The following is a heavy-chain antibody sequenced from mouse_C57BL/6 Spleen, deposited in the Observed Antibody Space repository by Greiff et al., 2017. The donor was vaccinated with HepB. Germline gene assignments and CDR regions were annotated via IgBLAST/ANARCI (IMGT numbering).Heavy chain of an antibody. D-gene: IGHD2-5*01. Sequence: EVQLQQSGPVLVKPGASVKMSCKASGYTFTDYYMNWVKQSHGKSLEWIGVINPYNGGTSYNQKFKGKATLTVDKSSSTAYMELNSLTSEDSAVYYCARGDSNLYYFDYWGQGTTLTVSS. CDR3: ARGDSNLYYFDY. J-gene: IGHJ2*01. V-gene: IGHV1-19*01. CDR1: GYTFTDYY. CDR2: INPYNGGT.